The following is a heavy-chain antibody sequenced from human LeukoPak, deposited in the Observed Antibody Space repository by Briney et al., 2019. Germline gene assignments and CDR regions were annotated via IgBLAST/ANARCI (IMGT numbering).Heavy chain of an antibody. V-gene: IGHV1-18*01. J-gene: IGHJ4*02. CDR2: ISAYNGNT. CDR3: ARDYDSSGYYYGGDY. CDR1: GYTFTSYG. Sequence: ASVKVSCKASGYTFTSYGISWVRQAPGQGLEWMGWISAYNGNTSYAQKLQGRVTMTTDTSTSTAYMELRSLRSDDTAVYYCARDYDSSGYYYGGDYWGQGTLVTVSS. D-gene: IGHD3-22*01.